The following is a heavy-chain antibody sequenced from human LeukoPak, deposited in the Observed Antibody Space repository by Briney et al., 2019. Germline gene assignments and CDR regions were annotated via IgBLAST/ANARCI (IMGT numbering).Heavy chain of an antibody. J-gene: IGHJ4*02. CDR2: ISGNNGNT. V-gene: IGHV1-18*01. CDR3: ARPYNWNYATDY. CDR1: GYTFTNYG. Sequence: GSVKVSCKASGYTFTNYGISWVRQAPGQGLEWMGWISGNNGNTNNARKFQGRVTMTADTSTSTAYMELRSLRSDDTAVYYCARPYNWNYATDYWGQGTLVTVSS. D-gene: IGHD1-7*01.